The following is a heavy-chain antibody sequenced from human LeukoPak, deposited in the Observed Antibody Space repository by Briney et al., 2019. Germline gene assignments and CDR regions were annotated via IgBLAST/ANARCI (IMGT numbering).Heavy chain of an antibody. J-gene: IGHJ6*02. CDR2: ISYDGSNK. CDR1: GFTFSSYA. Sequence: GGSLRLSCAASGFTFSSYAMHWVRQAPGKGLEWVAVISYDGSNKYYADSVKGRFTISRDNSKNTLYLQMNSLRAEDTAVYYCARDFFIRGVFYYYYGMDVWGQGTTVTAAS. D-gene: IGHD3-10*01. CDR3: ARDFFIRGVFYYYYGMDV. V-gene: IGHV3-30-3*01.